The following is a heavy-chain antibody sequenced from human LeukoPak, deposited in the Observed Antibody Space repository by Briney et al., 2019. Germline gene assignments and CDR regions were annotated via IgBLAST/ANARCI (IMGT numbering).Heavy chain of an antibody. CDR1: GFTFSSYA. V-gene: IGHV3-23*01. J-gene: IGHJ4*02. Sequence: PGGSLTLSCAGSGFTFSSYAMSWVRQAPGQGLEWVSVISDSGDYTSYADSVRGRFTISRDNSRNTLYLQIISMRPEDTAVYYCAKDASIGKYCTNGVCSPSDYWGQGTLVTVSS. CDR3: AKDASIGKYCTNGVCSPSDY. D-gene: IGHD2-8*01. CDR2: ISDSGDYT.